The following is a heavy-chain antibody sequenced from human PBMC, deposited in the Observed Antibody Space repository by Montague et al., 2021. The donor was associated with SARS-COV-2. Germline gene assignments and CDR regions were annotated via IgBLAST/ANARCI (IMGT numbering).Heavy chain of an antibody. Sequence: SLRLSCAASGFTFSNFFINWVRQAPGKGLEWVSSITSSGDYIWYADSLKGRFTGSRDNAKNSVYLQMSSLRAEDTAVYYCARELGRTGAFDIWGRGTAVTVSS. V-gene: IGHV3-21*01. CDR2: ITSSGDYI. J-gene: IGHJ3*02. CDR1: GFTFSNFF. D-gene: IGHD4-17*01. CDR3: ARELGRTGAFDI.